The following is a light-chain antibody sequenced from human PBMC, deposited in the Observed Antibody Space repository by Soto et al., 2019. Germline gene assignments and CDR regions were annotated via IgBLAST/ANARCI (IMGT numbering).Light chain of an antibody. V-gene: IGKV3-11*01. CDR3: QQRRNWPPLT. CDR1: QNVDIY. CDR2: DAS. J-gene: IGKJ4*01. Sequence: ETVLTQSPATLSLSPGERATLSCRASQNVDIYLAWYQQKPGQAPRLLIYDASNRAAGIPARFSGSGSGTDFHLTISSLEPEDFGVYYCQQRRNWPPLTFGGGTKVEIK.